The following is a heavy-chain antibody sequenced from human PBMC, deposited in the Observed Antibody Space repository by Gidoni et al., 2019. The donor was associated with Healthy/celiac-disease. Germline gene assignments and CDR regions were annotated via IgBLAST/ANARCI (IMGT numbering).Heavy chain of an antibody. J-gene: IGHJ4*02. Sequence: QVQLQQWGAGLLKPSETLSLPCAVYGGSFSGYYWSWIRQPPGKGLEWIGEINHSGSTNYNPSLKSRVTISVDTSKNQFSLKLSSVTAADTAVYYCARGRDDYYDSSGYYYGYYFDYWGQGTLVTVSS. V-gene: IGHV4-34*01. CDR3: ARGRDDYYDSSGYYYGYYFDY. D-gene: IGHD3-22*01. CDR2: INHSGST. CDR1: GGSFSGYY.